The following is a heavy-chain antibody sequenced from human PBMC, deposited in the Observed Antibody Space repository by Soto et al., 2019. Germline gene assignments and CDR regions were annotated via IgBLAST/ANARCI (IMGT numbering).Heavy chain of an antibody. J-gene: IGHJ5*02. CDR1: CGSISSGDYY. CDR2: IYYSGST. V-gene: IGHV4-30-4*01. Sequence: SETLSLTCTVSCGSISSGDYYWSWIRQPPGKGLEWIGYIYYSGSTYYNPSLKSRVTISVDTSKNQFSLKLSSVTAADTAVYYCARYLGRITGTIDPWGQGTLVTVSS. D-gene: IGHD1-7*01. CDR3: ARYLGRITGTIDP.